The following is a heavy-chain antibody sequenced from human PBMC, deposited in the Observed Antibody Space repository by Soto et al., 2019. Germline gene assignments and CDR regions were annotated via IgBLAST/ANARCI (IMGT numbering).Heavy chain of an antibody. Sequence: GGSLRLSCAASGFTFSSYVMNWVRQPPGKGLEWVSGISGSGGSTYYADSVKGRFTISRDNSKNTLYLQMNSLRAEDTAVYYCARVLAWSYYYDSSGYLYWGQGTLVTVSS. CDR3: ARVLAWSYYYDSSGYLY. CDR1: GFTFSSYV. J-gene: IGHJ4*02. V-gene: IGHV3-23*01. D-gene: IGHD3-22*01. CDR2: ISGSGGST.